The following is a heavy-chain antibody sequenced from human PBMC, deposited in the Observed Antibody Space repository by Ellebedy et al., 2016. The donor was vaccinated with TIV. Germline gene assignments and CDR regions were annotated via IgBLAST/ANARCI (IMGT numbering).Heavy chain of an antibody. CDR1: GFSFSSYA. CDR3: AKDRTPGDGYWVFDF. Sequence: GESLKISCAASGFSFSSYAMSWVRQAPGKGLEWVSGIFGSGGSRYADSVKGRFTISRDNSKSTLDLQMSSLRAEDTAVYYCAKDRTPGDGYWVFDFWGQGTLVTVST. V-gene: IGHV3-23*01. J-gene: IGHJ4*02. CDR2: IFGSGGSR. D-gene: IGHD5-18*01.